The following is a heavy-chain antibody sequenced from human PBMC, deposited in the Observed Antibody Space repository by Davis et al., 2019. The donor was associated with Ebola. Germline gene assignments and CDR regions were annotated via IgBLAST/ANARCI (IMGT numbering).Heavy chain of an antibody. J-gene: IGHJ4*02. Sequence: AASVKVSCKASGYTFTDYAFTWLRQAPGQGLEWMGWSSTYNGNTNYAQKLQGRVTMTTDTSTNTAHMGLRSLTTDDTAVYYCARAASSLLNDYWGQGTLVTVSS. CDR3: ARAASSLLNDY. V-gene: IGHV1-18*01. CDR2: SSTYNGNT. D-gene: IGHD3-10*01. CDR1: GYTFTDYA.